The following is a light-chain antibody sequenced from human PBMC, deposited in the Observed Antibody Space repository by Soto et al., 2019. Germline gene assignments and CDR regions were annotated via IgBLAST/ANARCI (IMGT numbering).Light chain of an antibody. Sequence: AIQLTQSPSSLSASVGDRVTITCRASQGISSALAWYQQKPGKAPKLLIYDASSLESGVPSRFSGSGSGTDFTLTLSRLQPEDFATYYCQQFNSYPHEVTFGQGTRLEIK. V-gene: IGKV1-13*02. CDR1: QGISSA. J-gene: IGKJ5*01. CDR2: DAS. CDR3: QQFNSYPHEVT.